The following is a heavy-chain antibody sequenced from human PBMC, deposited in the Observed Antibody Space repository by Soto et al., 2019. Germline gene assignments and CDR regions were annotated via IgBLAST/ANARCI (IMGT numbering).Heavy chain of an antibody. Sequence: QVQLVQSGAEVKKPGSSVKVSCKASGGTFSSYAISWVRQAPGQGLEWMGGIIPIFGTANYARKFPGRVRITAERSTSTAYMELSSLRSGDTAVYYWAREGGVGATTGWYWGQGTLVTVSS. D-gene: IGHD1-26*01. V-gene: IGHV1-69*06. J-gene: IGHJ4*02. CDR3: AREGGVGATTGWY. CDR1: GGTFSSYA. CDR2: IIPIFGTA.